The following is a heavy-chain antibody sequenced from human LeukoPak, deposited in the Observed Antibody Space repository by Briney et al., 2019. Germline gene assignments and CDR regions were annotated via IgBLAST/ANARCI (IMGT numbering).Heavy chain of an antibody. D-gene: IGHD3-16*01. V-gene: IGHV3-74*01. J-gene: IGHJ6*02. CDR1: GFTFSSYW. Sequence: GGSLRLSCAASGFTFSSYWMHWVRQAPGKGLVWVSRINSDGCSTSYADSVKGRFTISRDNAKNTLYLQMNSLRAEDTAVYYCARERGDYGMDVWGQGTTVTVSS. CDR3: ARERGDYGMDV. CDR2: INSDGCST.